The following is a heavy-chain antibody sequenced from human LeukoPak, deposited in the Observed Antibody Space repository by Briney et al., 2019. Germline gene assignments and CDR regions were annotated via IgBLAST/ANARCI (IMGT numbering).Heavy chain of an antibody. J-gene: IGHJ4*02. D-gene: IGHD2/OR15-2a*01. CDR1: GCTFSSYA. CDR3: ARGGPEYLSDY. V-gene: IGHV1-46*01. CDR2: INPSGGST. Sequence: GASVKVSCKASGCTFSSYAISWVRQAPGQGLEWMGIINPSGGSTNYAQKFQGRVTMTRDTSTTTVYMELSSLRSDDTAVYYCARGGPEYLSDYWGQGTLVPVSA.